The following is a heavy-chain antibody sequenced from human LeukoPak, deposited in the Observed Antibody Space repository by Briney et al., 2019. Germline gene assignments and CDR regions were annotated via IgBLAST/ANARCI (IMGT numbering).Heavy chain of an antibody. CDR3: ARNGRDGYKGGYFDP. CDR2: ISAYNGNT. D-gene: IGHD5-24*01. V-gene: IGHV1-18*01. CDR1: GYTFTSYG. Sequence: ASVKVSCKASGYTFTSYGISWVRQAPGQGLEWMGWISAYNGNTNYAQKLQGRVTMATDTSTSTAYMELRSLRSDDTAVYYCARNGRDGYKGGYFDPWGQGTLVTVSS. J-gene: IGHJ5*02.